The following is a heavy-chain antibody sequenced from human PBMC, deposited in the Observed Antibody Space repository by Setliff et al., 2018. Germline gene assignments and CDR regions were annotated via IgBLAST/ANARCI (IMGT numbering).Heavy chain of an antibody. Sequence: PGGSLRLSCATSGFTFNHFAMAWVRQAPGKGLEWVSIISGDSSFTNYADSVRGRATISKDNSKNTLYLQMNSLRAEDTAVYYCAKDSSGWPHSLISYFQHWGQGTLVTVSS. V-gene: IGHV3-23*01. CDR3: AKDSSGWPHSLISYFQH. J-gene: IGHJ1*01. D-gene: IGHD6-19*01. CDR2: ISGDSSFT. CDR1: GFTFNHFA.